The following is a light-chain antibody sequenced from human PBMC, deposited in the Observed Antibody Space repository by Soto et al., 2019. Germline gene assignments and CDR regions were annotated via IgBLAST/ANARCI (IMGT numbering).Light chain of an antibody. CDR2: AAS. V-gene: IGKV1-8*01. CDR3: QQYYSYPPT. CDR1: QGISSY. J-gene: IGKJ4*01. Sequence: AIRMTQSPSSFSASTGDRVTITCRASQGISSYLAWYQQKPGKAPKLLIYAASTLQSGVPSRFSGSGSGTEFTRTISCLQSEDFATYYCQQYYSYPPTFGGGTKVEIK.